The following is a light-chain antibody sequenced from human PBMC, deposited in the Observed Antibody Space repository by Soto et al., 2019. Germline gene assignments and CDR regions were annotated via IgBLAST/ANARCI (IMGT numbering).Light chain of an antibody. Sequence: AIRMTQSPSSFSASTGDRVTITCRASQGISSYLAWYQQKPGKAPKLLIYAASTLQSGVPSRFSGSGSGTDFTLTISCLQSEDFATYYCQQVNSYPYTFGQGTKLEIK. J-gene: IGKJ2*01. CDR3: QQVNSYPYT. CDR1: QGISSY. CDR2: AAS. V-gene: IGKV1-8*01.